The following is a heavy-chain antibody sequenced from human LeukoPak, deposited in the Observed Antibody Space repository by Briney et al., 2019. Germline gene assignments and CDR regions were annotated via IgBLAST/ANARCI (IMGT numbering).Heavy chain of an antibody. CDR3: AELGITMIGGV. V-gene: IGHV3-23*01. D-gene: IGHD3-10*02. CDR2: INGSGNRT. Sequence: PGGSLRLSCAASGFTFSRNAMGWVRQAAGKGLEWVSAINGSGNRTYYADSVKGRFTISRDNSKNTLYLQMNSLRAEDTAVYYCAELGITMIGGVWGKGTTVTISS. CDR1: GFTFSRNA. J-gene: IGHJ6*04.